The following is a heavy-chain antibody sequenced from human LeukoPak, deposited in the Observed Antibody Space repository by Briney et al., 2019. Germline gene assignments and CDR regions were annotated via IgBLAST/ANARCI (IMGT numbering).Heavy chain of an antibody. V-gene: IGHV1-2*02. D-gene: IGHD2-2*01. Sequence: ASVKVSCKASGYTFTGYYMHWVRQAPGQGLEWMGWINPNSGGTNYAQKFQGRVTMTRDTSISTDYMELRSLRSDDTAVYYCARVMAYCTRTSCHDYWGQGTLVTVSS. CDR2: INPNSGGT. CDR3: ARVMAYCTRTSCHDY. J-gene: IGHJ4*02. CDR1: GYTFTGYY.